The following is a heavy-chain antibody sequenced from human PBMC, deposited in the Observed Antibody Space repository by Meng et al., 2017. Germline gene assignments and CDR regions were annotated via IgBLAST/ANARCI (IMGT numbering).Heavy chain of an antibody. Sequence: VQHLQSGAELNMPWTSVNVSCKASVYTFTSYAMHWVRQDHGQRLEWMGWIKAGNGNTKYSQKFQGRVTITRDTSASTAYMELSSLRSEDTAVYYCARDKLKTFDPWGQGTLVTVSS. CDR3: ARDKLKTFDP. CDR2: IKAGNGNT. V-gene: IGHV1-3*01. CDR1: VYTFTSYA. J-gene: IGHJ5*02.